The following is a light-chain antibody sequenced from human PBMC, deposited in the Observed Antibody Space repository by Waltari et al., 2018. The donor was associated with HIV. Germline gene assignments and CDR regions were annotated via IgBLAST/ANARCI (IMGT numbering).Light chain of an antibody. CDR2: TNN. Sequence: QSVLAQPPSASGTPGQRVTFSCSGSSSNIGSNTVTWYQQLPGTAPKHLIYTNNQRPSGVPDRFSGSKSGTSASLAISGLQSEDEADYYCAAWDDSLNGVVFGGGTKLTVL. V-gene: IGLV1-44*01. CDR1: SSNIGSNT. J-gene: IGLJ2*01. CDR3: AAWDDSLNGVV.